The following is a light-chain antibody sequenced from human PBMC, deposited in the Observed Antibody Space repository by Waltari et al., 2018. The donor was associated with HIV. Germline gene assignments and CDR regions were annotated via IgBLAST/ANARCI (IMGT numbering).Light chain of an antibody. CDR1: GSDVGGYNY. CDR2: EVR. J-gene: IGLJ2*01. CDR3: SSYTDTTTLGVV. V-gene: IGLV2-14*01. Sequence: QSALTQPASVSGSPGQSITISCTGTGSDVGGYNYVSWYQQRPGAAPKLLIYEVRKRPSGSSSRFSGSKSGNTASLTISGLQAEDEADYYCSSYTDTTTLGVVFGGGTKLTVL.